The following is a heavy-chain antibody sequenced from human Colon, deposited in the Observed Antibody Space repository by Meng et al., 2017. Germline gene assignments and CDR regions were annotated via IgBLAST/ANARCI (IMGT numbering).Heavy chain of an antibody. V-gene: IGHV6-1*01. Sequence: QGQLNQSGPGLVKPSQTLSPPWAISGDSVSSNRALWHWVRQSPSRGLEWLGQTYYRSEWQNHYGVSVKSRITINADTSRNHFSLHLNSVTPEDTAVYYCTTWYGEYWGQGTLVTVSS. CDR3: TTWYGEY. J-gene: IGHJ4*02. D-gene: IGHD3-10*01. CDR1: GDSVSSNRAL. CDR2: TYYRSEWQN.